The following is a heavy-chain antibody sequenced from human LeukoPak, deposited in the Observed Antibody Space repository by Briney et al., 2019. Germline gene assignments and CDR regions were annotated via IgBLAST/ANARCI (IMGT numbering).Heavy chain of an antibody. V-gene: IGHV6-1*01. D-gene: IGHD5-18*01. Sequence: PLPLPSAISGGSVSSNSAAWNWIRPSPSRGLEWLGRTYYNSKWYNNYAVSVKGRITINPDTSKNQFALQLNSVTPEDTAVYYCARMRVDTATLQCRHYFDYWGQGTLVTVSS. CDR3: ARMRVDTATLQCRHYFDY. CDR2: TYYNSKWYN. J-gene: IGHJ4*02. CDR1: GGSVSSNSAA.